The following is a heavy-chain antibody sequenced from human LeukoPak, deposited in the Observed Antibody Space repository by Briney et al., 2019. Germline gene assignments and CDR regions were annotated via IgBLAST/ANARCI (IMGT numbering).Heavy chain of an antibody. CDR3: AKSWHYYDSSGYYPYDAFDI. V-gene: IGHV3-23*01. CDR1: GFTFSSYA. J-gene: IGHJ3*02. D-gene: IGHD3-22*01. Sequence: GGSLRLSCAASGFTFSSYAMSWVRQAPGKGLEWVSGISGSGGSTYYADSVKGRFTISRDNSKNTLYLQMNSLRAEDTAVYYCAKSWHYYDSSGYYPYDAFDIWGQGTMVTVS. CDR2: ISGSGGST.